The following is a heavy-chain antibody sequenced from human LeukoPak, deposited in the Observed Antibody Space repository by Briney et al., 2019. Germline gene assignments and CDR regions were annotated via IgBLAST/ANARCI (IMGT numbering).Heavy chain of an antibody. Sequence: SVTLSLTCTVSGGSISSSSYYWGWIRQPPGKGLEWIGSIYYSGSTYYNPSLKSRVTISVDTSKNQFSLKLSSVTAADTAVYYCARDTGGYDRPYYFDYWGQGTLVTVSS. V-gene: IGHV4-39*07. CDR2: IYYSGST. CDR1: GGSISSSSYY. CDR3: ARDTGGYDRPYYFDY. J-gene: IGHJ4*02. D-gene: IGHD5-12*01.